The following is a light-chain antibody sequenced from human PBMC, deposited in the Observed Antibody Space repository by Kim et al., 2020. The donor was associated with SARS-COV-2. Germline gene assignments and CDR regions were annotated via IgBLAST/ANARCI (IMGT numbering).Light chain of an antibody. J-gene: IGKJ1*01. CDR3: QQYNNWPRT. Sequence: EIVMTQSPATLSVSPGERATLSCRASQSVSSNLVWYQQKPGQAPRLLIYGASTRATGIPATFSGSGSGTEFTLTISSLQSEDFAVYYCQQYNNWPRTFGQGTKVDIK. V-gene: IGKV3-15*01. CDR2: GAS. CDR1: QSVSSN.